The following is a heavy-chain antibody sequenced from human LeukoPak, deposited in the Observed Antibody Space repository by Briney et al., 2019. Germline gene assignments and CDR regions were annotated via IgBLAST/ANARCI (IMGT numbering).Heavy chain of an antibody. Sequence: GGSLRLSCAASGFTFSSYAMSWVRQAPGKGLEWVSAISGSGGSTYYADSVKGRFTISRDNSKNTLYLQMNSLRAEDTAVYYCASGRGGYWTNYDFDYWGQGTLVTVSS. J-gene: IGHJ4*02. D-gene: IGHD4/OR15-4a*01. CDR2: ISGSGGST. CDR1: GFTFSSYA. CDR3: ASGRGGYWTNYDFDY. V-gene: IGHV3-23*01.